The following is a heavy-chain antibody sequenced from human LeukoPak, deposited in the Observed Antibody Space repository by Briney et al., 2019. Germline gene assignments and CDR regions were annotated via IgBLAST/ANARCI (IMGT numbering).Heavy chain of an antibody. CDR1: GFTFDDYT. CDR3: AKDRTERFGELDY. CDR2: ISWDGGST. J-gene: IGHJ4*02. Sequence: GGSLRLSCAASGFTFDDYTMHWVRQAPGKGLEWVSLISWDGGSTYYADSVKGRFTISRDNSKNSLYLQMNSLRTEDTALYYCAKDRTERFGELDYWGQGTLVTVSS. D-gene: IGHD3-10*01. V-gene: IGHV3-43*01.